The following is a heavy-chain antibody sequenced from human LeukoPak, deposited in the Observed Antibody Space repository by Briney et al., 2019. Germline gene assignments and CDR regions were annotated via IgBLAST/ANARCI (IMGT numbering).Heavy chain of an antibody. CDR2: ISAYNGNT. J-gene: IGHJ6*03. CDR3: ATTRRYLSYYYYYYMDV. D-gene: IGHD1-14*01. CDR1: GYTFTSYG. Sequence: ASVKVSCKASGYTFTSYGISWVRQAPGQGLEWMGWISAYNGNTNYAQKLQGRVTMTTDTSTSTAYMELRSLRSDDTAVYYCATTRRYLSYYYYYYMDVWGKGTTVTVSS. V-gene: IGHV1-18*01.